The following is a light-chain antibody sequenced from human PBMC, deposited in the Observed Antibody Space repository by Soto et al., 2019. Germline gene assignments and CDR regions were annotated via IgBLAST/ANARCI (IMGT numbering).Light chain of an antibody. V-gene: IGKV3-20*01. CDR2: GAS. J-gene: IGKJ3*01. CDR3: QQYGSSFT. Sequence: ENVLTQSPGTLSLSPGEGATLSCRASQSVSSSHLAWYQQKPGQAPRLLIYGASSRATGIPDRFSGSGSGTDFTLTISRLEPEDVAVYYCQQYGSSFTFGPGTKVDIK. CDR1: QSVSSSH.